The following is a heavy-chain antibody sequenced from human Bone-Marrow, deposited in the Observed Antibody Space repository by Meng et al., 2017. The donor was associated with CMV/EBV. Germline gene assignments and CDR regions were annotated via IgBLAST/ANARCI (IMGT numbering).Heavy chain of an antibody. V-gene: IGHV3-73*01. J-gene: IGHJ5*02. Sequence: GESLKISCAASGFTFSGSAMHWVRQASGKGLEWVGRIRSNANSYATAYAASVKGRFTISRDDSKNTAYLQMNSLKTEDTAVYYCTSVKGIAASWGQRTLVTVSS. CDR1: GFTFSGSA. CDR3: TSVKGIAAS. CDR2: IRSNANSYAT. D-gene: IGHD6-13*01.